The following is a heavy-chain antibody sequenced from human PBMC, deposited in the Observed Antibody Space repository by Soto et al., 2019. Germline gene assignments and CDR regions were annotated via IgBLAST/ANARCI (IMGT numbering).Heavy chain of an antibody. CDR3: ARGMITGNYLAY. CDR1: GYTFTNYD. D-gene: IGHD1-20*01. CDR2: IIPHNGDT. V-gene: IGHV1-18*04. Sequence: ASVKVSCKASGYTFTNYDFIWVRQAPGQGLEWMGWIIPHNGDTNYEQKLQGRVTMTTDTSTNTAYMELRSLRSDDTAVYYCARGMITGNYLAYWGQGKLVTVSP. J-gene: IGHJ4*02.